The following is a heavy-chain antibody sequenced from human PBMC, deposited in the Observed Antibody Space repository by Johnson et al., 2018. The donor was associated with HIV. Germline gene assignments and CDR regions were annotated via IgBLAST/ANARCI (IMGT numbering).Heavy chain of an antibody. J-gene: IGHJ3*02. CDR2: ISYDGSDK. V-gene: IGHV3-30*04. D-gene: IGHD3-3*01. Sequence: QVQLVESGGAVVQPGRSLRLSCAASGFTFSSYAMHWVRQAPAKGLEWVAVISYDGSDKYYADSVKGRFIISRDNSKKTLDLQTNSLRAEDTAVYYCARDLIKQQFLEWLSEGYGVFDIWGQGTMVTVSS. CDR1: GFTFSSYA. CDR3: ARDLIKQQFLEWLSEGYGVFDI.